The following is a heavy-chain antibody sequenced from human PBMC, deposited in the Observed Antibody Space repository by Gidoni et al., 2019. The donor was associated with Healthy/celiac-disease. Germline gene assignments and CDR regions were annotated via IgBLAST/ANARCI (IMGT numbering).Heavy chain of an antibody. V-gene: IGHV3-21*01. J-gene: IGHJ6*04. D-gene: IGHD3-22*01. CDR3: AYKGDYYDSSGLDV. CDR2: ISSSSSYI. Sequence: ELQLLESGGGLFRPGGSLRLSCAASGFTFGSYSMNWVRQAPGKGLEWVSSISSSSSYIYYADSVKGRFTISRDNAKNSLYLQMNSLRAEDTAVYYCAYKGDYYDSSGLDVWGKGTTVTVSS. CDR1: GFTFGSYS.